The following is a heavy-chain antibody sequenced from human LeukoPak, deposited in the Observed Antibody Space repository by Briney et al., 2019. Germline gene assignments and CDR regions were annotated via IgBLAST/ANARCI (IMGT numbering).Heavy chain of an antibody. V-gene: IGHV4-59*08. J-gene: IGHJ5*02. CDR2: IYYSGST. Sequence: PSETLSLTCTVSGGSISSYYWSWIRQSPGKGLEWIGYIYYSGSTNYNPSLKSRVTISVDTPKNQFSLKLSSVTAADTAVYYCARGYYYGSGSYPWFDPWGQGTLVTVSS. CDR3: ARGYYYGSGSYPWFDP. D-gene: IGHD3-10*01. CDR1: GGSISSYY.